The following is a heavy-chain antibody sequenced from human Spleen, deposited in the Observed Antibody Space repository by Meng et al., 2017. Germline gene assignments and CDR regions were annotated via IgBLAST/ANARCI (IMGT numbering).Heavy chain of an antibody. D-gene: IGHD3-22*01. J-gene: IGHJ4*02. V-gene: IGHV3-15*01. CDR3: TTDDPPPTYYYDSSGYYPTQN. CDR2: IKSKTDGGTT. Sequence: GGSLRLSCAASGFTFSSSEMNWVRQAPGKGLEWVGRIKSKTDGGTTDYAAPVKGRFTISRDDSKNTLYLQMNSLKTEDTAVYYCTTDDPPPTYYYDSSGYYPTQNWGQGTLVTVSS. CDR1: GFTFSSSE.